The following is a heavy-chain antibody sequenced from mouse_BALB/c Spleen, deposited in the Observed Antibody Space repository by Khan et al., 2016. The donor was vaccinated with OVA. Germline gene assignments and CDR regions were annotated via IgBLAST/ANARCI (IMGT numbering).Heavy chain of an antibody. CDR3: ASHLTGSFAC. CDR1: GFSFSSYS. J-gene: IGHJ3*01. CDR2: ISSGGDYT. D-gene: IGHD4-1*01. Sequence: EVELVESGGDLVRPGGSLKLSCAASGFSFSSYSMSWVRQTPDKRLEWVATISSGGDYTYYPDSVKGRFTISRDNAKNTLYLHMSSLKSEDTAIYYCASHLTGSFACWGQGTLVTVSA. V-gene: IGHV5-6*01.